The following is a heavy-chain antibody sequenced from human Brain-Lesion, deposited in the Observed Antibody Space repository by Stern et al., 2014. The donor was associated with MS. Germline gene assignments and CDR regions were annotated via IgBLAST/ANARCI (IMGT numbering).Heavy chain of an antibody. V-gene: IGHV4-39*01. D-gene: IGHD3-10*01. CDR2: IYYRGST. Sequence: QVQLQESGPGLVKPSETLSLTCTVSGGSISSSSYYWGWIRQPPGKGLEWIGSIYYRGSTYYNPSLKSRVTISRDTSKTQFPLRLSSVTAADTAVYFCAKLWLGELPESPFDYWGQGTLVTVSS. CDR1: GGSISSSSYY. CDR3: AKLWLGELPESPFDY. J-gene: IGHJ4*02.